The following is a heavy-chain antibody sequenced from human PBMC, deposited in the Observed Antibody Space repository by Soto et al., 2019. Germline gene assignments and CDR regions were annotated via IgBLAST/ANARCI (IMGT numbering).Heavy chain of an antibody. D-gene: IGHD2-21*02. V-gene: IGHV3-33*01. CDR3: VRDPGTCTPGDCASRGFDV. Sequence: QEQLVESGGGMVQPGRSLRLSCEASGFTLSYFGMHWVRQAPGKGLEWVAVAWHDGRHPAYAESARGRFTISRDDSKSTLFVQIASLRVEDTAVYFCVRDPGTCTPGDCASRGFDVWGQGTMVTGSS. CDR2: AWHDGRHP. J-gene: IGHJ3*01. CDR1: GFTLSYFG.